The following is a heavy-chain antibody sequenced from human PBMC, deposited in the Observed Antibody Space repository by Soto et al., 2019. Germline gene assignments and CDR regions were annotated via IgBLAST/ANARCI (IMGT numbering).Heavy chain of an antibody. V-gene: IGHV1-2*02. CDR2: INTNSGGT. CDR1: GYTFTCYY. CDR3: ARTQTNDY. J-gene: IGHJ4*02. Sequence: GXSVKVSCKASGYTFTCYYIHWVRQAPGQGLEWMGWINTNSGGTNYAQKFQGRVTMTRDTSISTAYMELSRLTSDDTAVYYCARTQTNDYWGQGTLVTVSS.